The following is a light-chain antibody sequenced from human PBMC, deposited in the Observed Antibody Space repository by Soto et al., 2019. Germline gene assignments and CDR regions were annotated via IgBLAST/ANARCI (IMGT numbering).Light chain of an antibody. CDR3: TPFT. Sequence: DIVMTQSPLSLPVTPGEPASISCRSSQSLLHSSGRYYLDWYLQKPGQSPQLLIYLGSHRASGVPDRFSCSGSGTDFTLTISRVEAEDVGQALQTPFTFGGGTRVEIK. CDR2: LGS. CDR1: QSLLHSSGRYY. J-gene: IGKJ4*01. V-gene: IGKV2-28*01.